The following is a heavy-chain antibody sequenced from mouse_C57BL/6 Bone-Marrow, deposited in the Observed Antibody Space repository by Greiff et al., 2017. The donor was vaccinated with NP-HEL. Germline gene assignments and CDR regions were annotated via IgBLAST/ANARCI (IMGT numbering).Heavy chain of an antibody. CDR1: GYTFTDYY. Sequence: VQLQQSGAELVKPGASVKISCKASGYTFTDYYINWVKQRPGQGLEWIGKLGPGSGSTYYNEKFKGKATLTADKSSSTAYMQLSSLTSEDSAVYFGAREDGRRGPHFDYWGQGTTLTVSS. J-gene: IGHJ2*01. CDR3: AREDGRRGPHFDY. D-gene: IGHD2-12*01. CDR2: LGPGSGST. V-gene: IGHV1-77*01.